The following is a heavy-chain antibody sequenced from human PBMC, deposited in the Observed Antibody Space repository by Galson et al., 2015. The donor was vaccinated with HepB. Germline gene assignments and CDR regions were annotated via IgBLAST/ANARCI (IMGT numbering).Heavy chain of an antibody. Sequence: CAISGDSVSNNGVAWNWIRQSPSRGLEWLGRTYYRSKFYNDYAESVKSRITINPDTSRNQVSLQLNSVTPEDTAVYYCARVRQLGQGFHFCGQGTLVTVSS. D-gene: IGHD3-10*01. J-gene: IGHJ4*02. CDR2: TYYRSKFYN. CDR3: ARVRQLGQGFHF. V-gene: IGHV6-1*01. CDR1: GDSVSNNGVA.